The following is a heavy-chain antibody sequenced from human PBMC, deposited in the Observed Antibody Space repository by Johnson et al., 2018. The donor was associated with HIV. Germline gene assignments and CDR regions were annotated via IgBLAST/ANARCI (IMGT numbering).Heavy chain of an antibody. J-gene: IGHJ3*02. D-gene: IGHD6-6*01. CDR1: GFTFSSYG. CDR3: TRDLGGGYSSSSYAFDI. Sequence: QVQLVESGGGLVQPGRSLRLSCAASGFTFSSYGMHWVRQAPGKGLEWVAVISYDGSNKYYADSVKGRFTISRDNSKNTLYLQMNSLRAEDTAVYYCTRDLGGGYSSSSYAFDIWGQGTMVTVSS. CDR2: ISYDGSNK. V-gene: IGHV3-30*03.